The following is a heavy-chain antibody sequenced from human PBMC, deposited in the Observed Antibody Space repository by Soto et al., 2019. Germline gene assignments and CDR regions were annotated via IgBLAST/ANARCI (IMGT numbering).Heavy chain of an antibody. CDR1: GFTFSSYA. Sequence: PGGSLRLSCAASGFTFSSYAMSWVRQAPGKGLEWVSPINGNGGSTTYADSVKGRFTISRDNSKNPLYLQMNSLRAEDTAVYYCASMTSPGPGWGQGTLVTVSS. J-gene: IGHJ4*02. CDR2: INGNGGST. V-gene: IGHV3-23*01. CDR3: ASMTSPGPG. D-gene: IGHD2-8*01.